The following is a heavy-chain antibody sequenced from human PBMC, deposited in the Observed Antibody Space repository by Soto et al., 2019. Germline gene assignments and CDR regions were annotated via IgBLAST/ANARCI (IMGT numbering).Heavy chain of an antibody. Sequence: ASVKVSCKVSGYTLTELSMHCVRQAPGKGLEWMGGFDPEDGGTIYAQKFQGRVTMTEDTSTDTAYMELSSLRSEDTAVYYCATVSGSYPDFDYWGQGTLVTVSS. CDR2: FDPEDGGT. CDR3: ATVSGSYPDFDY. D-gene: IGHD1-26*01. J-gene: IGHJ4*02. V-gene: IGHV1-24*01. CDR1: GYTLTELS.